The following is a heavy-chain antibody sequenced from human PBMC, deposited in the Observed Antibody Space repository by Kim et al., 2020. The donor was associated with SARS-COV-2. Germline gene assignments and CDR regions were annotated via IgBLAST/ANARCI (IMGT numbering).Heavy chain of an antibody. V-gene: IGHV3-11*05. D-gene: IGHD2-2*01. CDR1: GFTFKDFF. CDR2: ISTTSSYT. J-gene: IGHJ4*02. CDR3: ARDRGYCNTSPCYPDLLL. Sequence: GGSLRLSCAASGFTFKDFFMSWFRQAPGKGLEWVSYISTTSSYTKYAKSVKGRFTISRDNADNSVYLQMNSLSAEDTAVYYCARDRGYCNTSPCYPDLLLWGQGTLVTVSS.